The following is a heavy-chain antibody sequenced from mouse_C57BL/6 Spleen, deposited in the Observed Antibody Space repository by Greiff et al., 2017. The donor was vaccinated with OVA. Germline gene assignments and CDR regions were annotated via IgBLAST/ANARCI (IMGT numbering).Heavy chain of an antibody. CDR3: ARGSNSFDY. J-gene: IGHJ2*01. D-gene: IGHD1-1*01. V-gene: IGHV3-6*01. CDR1: GYSITSGYY. CDR2: ISYDGSN. Sequence: ESGPGLVKPSQSLSLTCSVTGYSITSGYYWNWIRQFPGNKLEWMGYISYDGSNNYNPSLKNRISITRDTSKNQFFLKLNSVTTEDTATYYCARGSNSFDYWGQGTTLTVSS.